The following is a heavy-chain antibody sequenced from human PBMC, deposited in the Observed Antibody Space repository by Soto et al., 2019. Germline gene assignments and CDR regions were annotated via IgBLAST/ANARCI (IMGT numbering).Heavy chain of an antibody. CDR2: ISSTAGRTS. CDR3: ATGVLSFHYGMEV. J-gene: IGHJ6*02. CDR1: VFTFNTYP. Sequence: VGSLRLSCATSVFTFNTYPMTCVRHSPGKGLEWVSSISSTAGRTSSYADSVKGRFAISRDFSDNTVYLQMNNLRVDDTAVYFCATGVLSFHYGMEVWGQGTTVNVSS. V-gene: IGHV3-23*01. D-gene: IGHD3-10*01.